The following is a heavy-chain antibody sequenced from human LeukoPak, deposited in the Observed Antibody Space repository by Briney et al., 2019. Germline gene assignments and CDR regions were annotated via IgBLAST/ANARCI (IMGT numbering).Heavy chain of an antibody. CDR2: INHSGST. V-gene: IGHV4-34*01. Sequence: GSLRLSCAASGFTFSSYEMNWVRQAPGKGLEWVGEINHSGSTNYNPSLKSRVTISVDTSKNQFSLKLSSVTAADTAVYYCARRRMVRGVHWFDPWGQGTLVTVSS. J-gene: IGHJ5*02. D-gene: IGHD3-10*01. CDR1: GFTFSSYE. CDR3: ARRRMVRGVHWFDP.